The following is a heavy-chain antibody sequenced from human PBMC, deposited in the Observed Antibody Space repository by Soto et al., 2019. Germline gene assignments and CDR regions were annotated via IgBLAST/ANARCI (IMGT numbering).Heavy chain of an antibody. CDR3: AKDRDYFATSGFYFDH. CDR2: IDASGGTT. Sequence: EVHLLESGGGLVQPGRSLRLSCTASGFTFSSFAMTWVRQAPGKGLEWVSVIDASGGTTYYADSVKGRFTVSRDNSKNTLYLHMNSLTAEDAAVYYCAKDRDYFATSGFYFDHWGQGTLVTVSS. CDR1: GFTFSSFA. V-gene: IGHV3-23*01. J-gene: IGHJ4*02. D-gene: IGHD3-22*01.